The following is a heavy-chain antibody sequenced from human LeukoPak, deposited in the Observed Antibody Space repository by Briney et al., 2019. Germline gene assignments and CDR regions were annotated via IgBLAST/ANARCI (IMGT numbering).Heavy chain of an antibody. D-gene: IGHD6-19*01. V-gene: IGHV4-4*07. CDR2: IYTSGST. CDR1: GGSISSYY. CDR3: AREAHSSGCHDY. J-gene: IGHJ4*02. Sequence: SETLSLTCTVSGGSISSYYWSWIRQPAGKGLEWIGRIYTSGSTNYNPPLKSRVTMSVDTSKNQFSLKLSSVTAADTAVYYCAREAHSSGCHDYWGQGTLVTVSS.